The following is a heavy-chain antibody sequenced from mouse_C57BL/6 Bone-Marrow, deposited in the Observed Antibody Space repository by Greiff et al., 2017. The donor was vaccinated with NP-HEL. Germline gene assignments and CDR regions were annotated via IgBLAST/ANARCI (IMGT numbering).Heavy chain of an antibody. CDR2: FHPYNDDT. J-gene: IGHJ2*01. CDR1: GYTFTTYP. V-gene: IGHV1-47*01. D-gene: IGHD2-1*01. Sequence: QVQLKESGAELVKPGASVKMSCKASGYTFTTYPIEWVKQNHGKSLEWIGNFHPYNDDTEYNEKFKNKATLTVEKSSSTVFLALSRLTSDDSSVYYGARGGNYWYYFDYWGQGTTLTVSS. CDR3: ARGGNYWYYFDY.